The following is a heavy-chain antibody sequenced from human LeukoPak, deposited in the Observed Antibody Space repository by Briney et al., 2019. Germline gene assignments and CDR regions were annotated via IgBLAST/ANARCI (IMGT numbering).Heavy chain of an antibody. V-gene: IGHV3-21*06. Sequence: PGGSLRLSCTASGFTFSSFSMNWVRQAPGKGLEWVSCTSTKGGHIYYADSIKGRFTISRDNAENSVYLQMNSLRLEDAAVYFCARDRIGRLHSAFDVWGQGTTVTVSS. CDR1: GFTFSSFS. CDR2: TSTKGGHI. CDR3: ARDRIGRLHSAFDV. D-gene: IGHD1-1*01. J-gene: IGHJ3*01.